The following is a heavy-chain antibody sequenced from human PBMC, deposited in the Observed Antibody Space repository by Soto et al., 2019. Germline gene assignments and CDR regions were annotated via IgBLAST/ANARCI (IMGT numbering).Heavy chain of an antibody. J-gene: IGHJ5*02. V-gene: IGHV1-69*01. Sequence: QVQLVQSGAEVKKPGSSVKVSCKASGGTFSSYAISWVRQAPGQGLERMGGIIPIFGTANYAQKFQGRVTITADESTSTAYMELSSLRSEDTAVYYCARTHYDYVWGSYRSNWFDPWGQGTLVTVSS. CDR2: IIPIFGTA. CDR3: ARTHYDYVWGSYRSNWFDP. D-gene: IGHD3-16*02. CDR1: GGTFSSYA.